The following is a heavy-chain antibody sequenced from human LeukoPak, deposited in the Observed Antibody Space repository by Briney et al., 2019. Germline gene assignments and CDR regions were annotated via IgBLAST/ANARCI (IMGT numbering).Heavy chain of an antibody. Sequence: GGSLRLSCAASGFTFSSYEMNWVRQAPGKGLEWVSYISSSGSTIYYADSVKGRFTISRDNAKNSLYLQMNSLRAEDTAVYYCASIAVAGTLLDYWGQGTLVTVSS. D-gene: IGHD6-19*01. CDR2: ISSSGSTI. CDR1: GFTFSSYE. V-gene: IGHV3-48*03. CDR3: ASIAVAGTLLDY. J-gene: IGHJ4*02.